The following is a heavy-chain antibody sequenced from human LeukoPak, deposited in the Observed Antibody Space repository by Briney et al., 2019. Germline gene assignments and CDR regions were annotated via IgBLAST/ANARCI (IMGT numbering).Heavy chain of an antibody. D-gene: IGHD3-10*01. CDR3: ARDYYGSGSYYDY. J-gene: IGHJ4*02. CDR1: GGSISSSSYY. CDR2: IYYSGST. Sequence: SETLSLTCTVSGGSISSSSYYWGWIRQPPGKGLEWIGSIYYSGSTYYNPSLKSRVTISVDTSKNQFSLKLSSVTAADTAVYYCARDYYGSGSYYDYWGQGTLVTVSS. V-gene: IGHV4-39*07.